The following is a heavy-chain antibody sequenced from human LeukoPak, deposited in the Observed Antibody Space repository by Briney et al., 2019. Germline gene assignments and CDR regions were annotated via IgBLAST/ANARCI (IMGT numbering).Heavy chain of an antibody. CDR2: IYTSGST. V-gene: IGHV4-4*07. J-gene: IGHJ4*02. CDR1: GGSISSYY. CDR3: ARDRAGASTDYFDS. D-gene: IGHD3-10*01. Sequence: SETLSLTCTVSGGSISSYYWSWIRQPAGKGLEWIGRIYTSGSTNYNPSLKSRVTMSVDTSKNQFSLKLSSVTAADTAVYYCARDRAGASTDYFDSWGQGTLVTVSS.